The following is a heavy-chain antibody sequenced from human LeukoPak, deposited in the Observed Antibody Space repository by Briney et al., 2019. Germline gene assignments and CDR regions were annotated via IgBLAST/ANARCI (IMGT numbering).Heavy chain of an antibody. CDR3: ARDDRYGSGANDAFDI. Sequence: EASVKVSCKASGYTFTSYGISWVRQAPGQGLEWMGWISAYNGNTNYAQKLQGRVTMATDTSTSTAYMELRSLRSDDTAVYYCARDDRYGSGANDAFDIWGQGTMVTVSS. CDR2: ISAYNGNT. CDR1: GYTFTSYG. V-gene: IGHV1-18*01. J-gene: IGHJ3*02. D-gene: IGHD3-10*01.